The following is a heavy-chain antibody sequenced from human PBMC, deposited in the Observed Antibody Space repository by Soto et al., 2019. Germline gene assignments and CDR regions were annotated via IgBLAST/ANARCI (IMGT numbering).Heavy chain of an antibody. CDR3: ARGDGITIFGVVITEYYFDY. CDR2: INAGNGNT. D-gene: IGHD3-3*01. CDR1: GYTFTSYA. Sequence: GASVKVSCKASGYTFTSYAMHWVRQAPGQRLEWMGWINAGNGNTKYSQKFQGRVTITRDTSASTAYMELSSLRSEDTAVYYCARGDGITIFGVVITEYYFDYWGQGTLVTVSS. J-gene: IGHJ4*02. V-gene: IGHV1-3*01.